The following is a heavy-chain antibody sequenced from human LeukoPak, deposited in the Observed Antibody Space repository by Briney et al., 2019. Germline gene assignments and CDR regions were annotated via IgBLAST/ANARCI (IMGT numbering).Heavy chain of an antibody. CDR3: ARDDWTYCSSTTCPDAYI. D-gene: IGHD2-2*01. CDR1: GGSDSSGTYY. V-gene: IGHV4-61*09. Sequence: MASQTLSLXCTVSGGSDSSGTYYWSWIRQPAGKGLEWIGHICTSESTNYNPSLKSRVTISVDTSKNQFSLKLTSVTAADTAVYYCARDDWTYCSSTTCPDAYIWGQGTMVTVSS. CDR2: ICTSEST. J-gene: IGHJ3*02.